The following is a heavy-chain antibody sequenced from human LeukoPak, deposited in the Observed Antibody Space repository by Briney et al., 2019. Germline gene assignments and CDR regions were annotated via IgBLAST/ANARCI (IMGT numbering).Heavy chain of an antibody. J-gene: IGHJ4*02. CDR1: GGTFSSYA. CDR3: ATEPPGIVVVPAAMDY. Sequence: GASVKVSCKASGGTFSSYAISWVRQAPGQGLEWMGRIIPILGIVNYAQKFQGRVTITADKSTSTAYMELSSLRSEDTAVYYCATEPPGIVVVPAAMDYWGQGTLVTVSS. CDR2: IIPILGIV. V-gene: IGHV1-69*04. D-gene: IGHD2-2*01.